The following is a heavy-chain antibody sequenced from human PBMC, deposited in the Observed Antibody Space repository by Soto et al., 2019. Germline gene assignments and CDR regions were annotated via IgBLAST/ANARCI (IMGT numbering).Heavy chain of an antibody. CDR3: AREGSDFWSGYYKGYYYYYMDV. J-gene: IGHJ6*03. CDR1: GYTFTSYG. Sequence: GASVKVSCKASGYTFTSYGISWVRQAPGQGLEWMGWISAYNGNTNYAQKLQGRVTMTTDTSTSTAYMELRSLRSDDTAVYYCAREGSDFWSGYYKGYYYYYMDVWGKGTTVTVSS. CDR2: ISAYNGNT. D-gene: IGHD3-3*01. V-gene: IGHV1-18*01.